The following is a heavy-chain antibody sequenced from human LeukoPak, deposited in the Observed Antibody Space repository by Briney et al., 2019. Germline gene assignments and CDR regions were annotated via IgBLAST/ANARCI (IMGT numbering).Heavy chain of an antibody. D-gene: IGHD2-15*01. Sequence: GGSLRLSCAASGFTFSSYAMHWVRQAPGKGLEWVANINQDGSEKYYVDSVKGRFTISRDNAKNSLYLQMNSLRAEDTAVYYCAREGCSGGSCYHNWFDPWGRGTLVTVSS. J-gene: IGHJ5*02. CDR2: INQDGSEK. CDR3: AREGCSGGSCYHNWFDP. CDR1: GFTFSSYA. V-gene: IGHV3-7*01.